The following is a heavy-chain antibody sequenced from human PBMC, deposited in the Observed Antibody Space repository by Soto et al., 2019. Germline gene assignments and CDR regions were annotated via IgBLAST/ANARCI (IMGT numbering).Heavy chain of an antibody. D-gene: IGHD1-1*01. CDR2: IYYSGST. Sequence: SETLSLTCTVSGGSISSSSYYWGWIRQHPGKGLEWIGSIYYSGSTYYNPSLKSRVTISVDTSKSQFSLKLSSVTAADTAVYYCARTSTWSKGFDYWGQGTLVTVSS. J-gene: IGHJ4*02. V-gene: IGHV4-39*07. CDR3: ARTSTWSKGFDY. CDR1: GGSISSSSYY.